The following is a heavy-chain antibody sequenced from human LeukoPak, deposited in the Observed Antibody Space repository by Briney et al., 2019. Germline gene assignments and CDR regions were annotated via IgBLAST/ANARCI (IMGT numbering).Heavy chain of an antibody. J-gene: IGHJ5*02. CDR3: ARVEGYYGSGSYLDP. CDR1: GGSISIYY. CDR2: IYYSGST. D-gene: IGHD3-10*01. V-gene: IGHV4-59*01. Sequence: PPETLSLTCTVSGGSISIYYWSWIRQPPGKGLEWIGYIYYSGSTNYNPSLKSRVTISVDTSKNQFSLRLSSVTAADTAVYYCARVEGYYGSGSYLDPWGQGTLVTVSS.